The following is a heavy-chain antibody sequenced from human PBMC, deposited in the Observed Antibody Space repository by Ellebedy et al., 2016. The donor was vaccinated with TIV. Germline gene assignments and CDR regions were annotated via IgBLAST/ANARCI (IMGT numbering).Heavy chain of an antibody. CDR3: ARDKNYGDYNWFDP. D-gene: IGHD4-17*01. J-gene: IGHJ5*02. V-gene: IGHV3-11*01. CDR2: ISSSGSTR. CDR1: GFTFSDYY. Sequence: GESLKISCAASGFTFSDYYMSWIRQAPGKGLEWVSYISSSGSTRYYADSVKGRFTISRDNAKNSLYLQVNSLRAEDTAVYYCARDKNYGDYNWFDPWGQGTLVTVSS.